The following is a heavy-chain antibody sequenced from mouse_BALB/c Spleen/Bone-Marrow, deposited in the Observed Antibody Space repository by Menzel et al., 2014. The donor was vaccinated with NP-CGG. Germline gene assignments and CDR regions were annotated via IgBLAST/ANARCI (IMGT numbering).Heavy chain of an antibody. V-gene: IGHV1-4*01. J-gene: IGHJ3*01. Sequence: VQGVESGAELARPGASVKMSCKASGYTFTSYTMQWIRQRPGQGLEWIGYIVPSSDYTNYNQNFKDKATLTADKSSSTAYMQLNSLTSGDFAVYYCAREARTGAWFAYWGQGTLVTVSA. CDR1: GYTFTSYT. CDR2: IVPSSDYT. D-gene: IGHD4-1*01. CDR3: AREARTGAWFAY.